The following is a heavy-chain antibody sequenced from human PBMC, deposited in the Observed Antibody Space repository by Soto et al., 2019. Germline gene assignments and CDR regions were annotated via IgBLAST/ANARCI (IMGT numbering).Heavy chain of an antibody. Sequence: ASVKVSFKASGYIFTAYSMHWLRQAPGQGLEWLGWINPNSGDTIYAQKFQDRVTMTCDTSVSTAYLELSSLSSDDTALYYCAREASAVVSLDYWGQGTLVTVSS. J-gene: IGHJ4*02. V-gene: IGHV1-2*02. CDR2: INPNSGDT. D-gene: IGHD2-15*01. CDR3: AREASAVVSLDY. CDR1: GYIFTAYS.